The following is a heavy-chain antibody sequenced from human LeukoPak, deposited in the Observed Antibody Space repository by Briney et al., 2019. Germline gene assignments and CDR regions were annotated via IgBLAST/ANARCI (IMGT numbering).Heavy chain of an antibody. Sequence: SVKVSCKASGGTFSSYAISWVRQAPGQGLEWMGRIIPIFGTANYAQKFQGRVTITADKSTSTAYMELSSLRSEDTAVYYCARECSRGSTSCLYYYYYYYMDVWGKGTTVTVSS. CDR3: ARECSRGSTSCLYYYYYYYMDV. CDR2: IIPIFGTA. J-gene: IGHJ6*03. CDR1: GGTFSSYA. D-gene: IGHD2-2*01. V-gene: IGHV1-69*06.